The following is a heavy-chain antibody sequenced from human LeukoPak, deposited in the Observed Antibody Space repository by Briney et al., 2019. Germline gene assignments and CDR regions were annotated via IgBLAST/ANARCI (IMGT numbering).Heavy chain of an antibody. V-gene: IGHV3-23*01. Sequence: GGSLRLSCTASGFTFSSYAMSWVRQAPGKGLEWVSGVSGSGGSTYYADSVKGRFTISRDNSKNTLYLQMNSLRAEDTAVYYCAKDLDIVATITGNWGQGTLVTVSS. J-gene: IGHJ4*02. CDR3: AKDLDIVATITGN. CDR2: VSGSGGST. CDR1: GFTFSSYA. D-gene: IGHD5-12*01.